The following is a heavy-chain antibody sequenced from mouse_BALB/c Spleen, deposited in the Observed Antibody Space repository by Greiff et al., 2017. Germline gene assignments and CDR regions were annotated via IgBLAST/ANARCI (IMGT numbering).Heavy chain of an antibody. CDR2: ISNGGGST. CDR3: ARHRDYDWFAY. J-gene: IGHJ3*01. CDR1: GFTFSSYT. D-gene: IGHD2-4*01. Sequence: VQLKESGGGLVQPGGSLKLSCAASGFTFSSYTMSWVRQTPEKRLEWVAYISNGGGSTYYPDTVKGRFTISRDNAKNTLYLQMSSLKSEDTAMYYCARHRDYDWFAYWGQGTLVTVSA. V-gene: IGHV5-12-2*01.